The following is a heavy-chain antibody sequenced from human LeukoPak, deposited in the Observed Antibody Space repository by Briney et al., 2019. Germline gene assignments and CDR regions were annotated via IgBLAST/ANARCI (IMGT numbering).Heavy chain of an antibody. CDR1: GFTFSSYG. CDR2: IWYDGSNK. J-gene: IGHJ4*02. D-gene: IGHD6-6*01. CDR3: AKETSSIAARRSFDY. V-gene: IGHV3-33*06. Sequence: GGSLRLSCAASGFTFSSYGMHGVRQAPGKGLEWVAVIWYDGSNKYYADSVKGRFTISRDNSKNTLYLQMNSLRAEDTAVYYCAKETSSIAARRSFDYWGQGTLVTVSS.